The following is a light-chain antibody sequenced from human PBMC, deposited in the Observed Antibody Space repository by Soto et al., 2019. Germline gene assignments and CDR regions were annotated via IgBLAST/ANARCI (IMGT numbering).Light chain of an antibody. CDR3: QHLPMYPST. CDR1: QDIAIY. J-gene: IGKJ4*01. Sequence: IQLTQNPSSLCAYVEDRVTITCLASQDIAIYLAWYQQKPGEVPKLLIYAASTLYGGVPSRFSGSGSGTDFALTITSLQAEDFATYYCQHLPMYPSTFGGGTKVDIK. V-gene: IGKV1-9*01. CDR2: AAS.